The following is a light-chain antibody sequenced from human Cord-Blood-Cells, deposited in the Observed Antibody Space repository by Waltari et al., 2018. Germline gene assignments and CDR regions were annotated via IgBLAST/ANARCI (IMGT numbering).Light chain of an antibody. Sequence: QSALTQPASVSGSPGQSITISCTGTSSDVGSDNIFSWYQQHPGKAPKLLIYEGSKRPSGVSNRFSGSKSGNTASLTISGLQAEDEADYYCCSYAGSWVFGGGTKLTVL. CDR3: CSYAGSWV. J-gene: IGLJ3*02. CDR2: EGS. V-gene: IGLV2-23*01. CDR1: SSDVGSDNI.